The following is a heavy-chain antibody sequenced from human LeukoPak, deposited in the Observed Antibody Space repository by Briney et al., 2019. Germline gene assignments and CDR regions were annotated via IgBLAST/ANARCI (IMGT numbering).Heavy chain of an antibody. CDR1: GFTFSSYG. CDR3: ASSVGRDGYNFFFDY. J-gene: IGHJ4*02. V-gene: IGHV3-33*01. D-gene: IGHD5-24*01. CDR2: IWYDGSNK. Sequence: QPGGSLRLSCAASGFTFSSYGMHWVRQAPGKGLEWVAVIWYDGSNKYYADSVKGRFTISRDNSKNTLYLQMNSLRAEDTAVYYCASSVGRDGYNFFFDYWGQGTLVTVSS.